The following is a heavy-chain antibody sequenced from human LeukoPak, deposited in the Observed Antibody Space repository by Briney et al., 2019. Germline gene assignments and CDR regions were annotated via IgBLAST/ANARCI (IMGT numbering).Heavy chain of an antibody. CDR1: GYTFTSYD. CDR2: MNPNSGNT. Sequence: GTSVKVSCKASGYTFTSYDINWVRQATGQGLEWMGWMNPNSGNTGYAQKFQGRVTMTRNTSISTAYMELSSLRSEDTAVYYCARVLGAFNKMATMYYWGQGTLVTVSS. J-gene: IGHJ4*02. CDR3: ARVLGAFNKMATMYY. D-gene: IGHD5-24*01. V-gene: IGHV1-8*01.